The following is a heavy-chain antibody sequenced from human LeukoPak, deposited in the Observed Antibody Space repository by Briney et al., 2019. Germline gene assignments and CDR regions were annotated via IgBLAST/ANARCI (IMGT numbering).Heavy chain of an antibody. J-gene: IGHJ4*02. Sequence: PGGSLRLSCAASGFTFANYALNWFRHTPGKGLGWLSYISSTSAIYYADSVKGRFTISRDNAKKSLYLQMNSLRAEDTAVYYCARDDKWAFDYWGQGTLVTVSS. CDR2: ISSTSAI. CDR1: GFTFANYA. CDR3: ARDDKWAFDY. D-gene: IGHD1-26*01. V-gene: IGHV3-69-1*02.